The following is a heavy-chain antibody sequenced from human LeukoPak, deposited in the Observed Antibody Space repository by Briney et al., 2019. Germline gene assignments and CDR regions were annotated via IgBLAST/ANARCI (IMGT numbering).Heavy chain of an antibody. CDR1: GYTFTSYY. CDR3: ARGPGPADDGGGYCFDY. D-gene: IGHD3-22*01. V-gene: IGHV1-46*01. CDR2: INPSDGKT. Sequence: ASVKVSCKASGYTFTSYYIHWVRQAPGQGLEWMGIINPSDGKTKYAQKFQGRVTMTRDTSTSTVYMELRSLRSEDTAVYYCARGPGPADDGGGYCFDYWGQGTLVTVSS. J-gene: IGHJ4*02.